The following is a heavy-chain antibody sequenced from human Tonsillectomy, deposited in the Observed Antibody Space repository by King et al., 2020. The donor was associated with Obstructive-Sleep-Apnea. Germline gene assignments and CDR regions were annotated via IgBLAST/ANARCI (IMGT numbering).Heavy chain of an antibody. D-gene: IGHD2-2*01. V-gene: IGHV3-9*01. J-gene: IGHJ4*01. Sequence: VQLVESGGGLVQPGRSLRLSCAASGFTFDDYAIHWVRHAPGKGLEWVSGISGNSGTIGYAVSMKGRITISRDNAKNSLYLQMNSLRAEDTALYYCAKAHCSSASCSFAYFDNWGQGTQVTVSS. CDR2: ISGNSGTI. CDR1: GFTFDDYA. CDR3: AKAHCSSASCSFAYFDN.